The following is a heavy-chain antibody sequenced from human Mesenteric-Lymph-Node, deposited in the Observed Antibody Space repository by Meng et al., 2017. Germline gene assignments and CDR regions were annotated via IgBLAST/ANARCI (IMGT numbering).Heavy chain of an antibody. CDR1: GFTFNTYW. CDR3: AKLLTYYYGSGSYDY. D-gene: IGHD3-10*01. Sequence: WGSLRLSCAASGFTFNTYWMTWVRQAPGKGLEWVATVKEDGTEKYYVDSVKGRFTISRDNAKNSLYLQMNTLRADDTAVYYCAKLLTYYYGSGSYDYWGQGTLVTVSS. CDR2: VKEDGTEK. J-gene: IGHJ4*02. V-gene: IGHV3-7*01.